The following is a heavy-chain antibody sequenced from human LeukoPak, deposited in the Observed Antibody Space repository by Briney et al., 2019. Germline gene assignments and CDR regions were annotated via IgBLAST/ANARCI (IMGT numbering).Heavy chain of an antibody. V-gene: IGHV1-24*01. CDR2: FDPEDGET. D-gene: IGHD1-26*01. CDR1: GYTLTELS. J-gene: IGHJ4*02. CDR3: ATAGWELPRGYFDY. Sequence: ASVKVSCKVSGYTLTELSMHWVRQAPGKGLEWMGGFDPEDGETIYAQKFQGRVTMTEDTSTDTAYMELGSLRSEDTAVYYCATAGWELPRGYFDYWGQGTLVTVSS.